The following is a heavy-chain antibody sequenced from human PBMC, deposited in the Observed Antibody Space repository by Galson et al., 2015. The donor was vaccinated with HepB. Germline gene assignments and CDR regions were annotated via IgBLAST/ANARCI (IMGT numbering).Heavy chain of an antibody. CDR1: GFTFSSYG. D-gene: IGHD3-22*01. V-gene: IGHV3-30*02. CDR3: AKDRVYYYDSSAHASVRYYFDY. J-gene: IGHJ4*02. CDR2: IRYDGSNK. Sequence: SLRLSCAASGFTFSSYGMHWVRQAPGKGLEWVAFIRYDGSNKYYADSVKGRFTISRDNSKNTLYLQMNSLRAEDTAVYYCAKDRVYYYDSSAHASVRYYFDYWGQGTLVTVSS.